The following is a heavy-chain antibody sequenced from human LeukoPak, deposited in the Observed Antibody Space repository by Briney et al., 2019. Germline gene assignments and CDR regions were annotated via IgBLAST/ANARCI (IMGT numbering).Heavy chain of an antibody. CDR1: GGSISSSSYY. J-gene: IGHJ4*02. Sequence: SETLSLTCTVSGGSISSSSYYWGWIRQPPGKGLEWIGSIYYSGSTYYNPSLKSRVTISVDTSKNQFSLKLSSVTAADTAVYYCARQNVLLWFGELLFPRHFDYWGQGTLVTVSS. V-gene: IGHV4-39*01. CDR2: IYYSGST. CDR3: ARQNVLLWFGELLFPRHFDY. D-gene: IGHD3-10*01.